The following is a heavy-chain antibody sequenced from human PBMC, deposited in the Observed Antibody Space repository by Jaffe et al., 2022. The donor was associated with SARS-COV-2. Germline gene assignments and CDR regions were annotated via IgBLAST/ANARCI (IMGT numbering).Heavy chain of an antibody. CDR2: ISSSSSYT. D-gene: IGHD2-2*01. J-gene: IGHJ6*02. V-gene: IGHV3-11*06. Sequence: QVQLVESGGGLVKPGGSLRLSCAASGFTFSDYYMSWIRQAPGKGLEWVSYISSSSSYTNYADSVKGRFTISRDNAKNSLYLQMNSLRAEDTAVYYCARDQGDCSSTSCYPYYGMDVWGQGTTVTVSS. CDR1: GFTFSDYY. CDR3: ARDQGDCSSTSCYPYYGMDV.